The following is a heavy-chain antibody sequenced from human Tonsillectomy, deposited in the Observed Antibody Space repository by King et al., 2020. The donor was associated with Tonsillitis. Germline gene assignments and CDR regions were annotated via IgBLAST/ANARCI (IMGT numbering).Heavy chain of an antibody. CDR3: AKIAYSGDWYPVYYYYMDV. J-gene: IGHJ6*03. V-gene: IGHV3-23*04. CDR1: EFTFSNYA. CDR2: IRVSGGNT. D-gene: IGHD6-13*01. Sequence: VQLVESGGGLVQPGGSLRLSCAASEFTFSNYAMSWVRQAPGRGLEWVSTIRVSGGNTYYADSVEGRFTISRDNSKNTLSLQMNSLRAEDTAIYYCAKIAYSGDWYPVYYYYMDVWGKGTTVTVSS.